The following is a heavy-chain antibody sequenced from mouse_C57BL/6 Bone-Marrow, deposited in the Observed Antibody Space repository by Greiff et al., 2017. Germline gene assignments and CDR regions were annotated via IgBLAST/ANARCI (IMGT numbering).Heavy chain of an antibody. J-gene: IGHJ3*01. Sequence: EVQLQQSGPELVKPGASVQISCKASGYTLTDYYMNWVKQSHGKSLEWIRDINPNNGGTSYNQTFKGKATLTVDKSSSTAYMELRSLTSEDSAVYYCARPEAYYSPWFAYWGQGTLVTVSA. V-gene: IGHV1-26*01. CDR2: INPNNGGT. D-gene: IGHD2-12*01. CDR1: GYTLTDYY. CDR3: ARPEAYYSPWFAY.